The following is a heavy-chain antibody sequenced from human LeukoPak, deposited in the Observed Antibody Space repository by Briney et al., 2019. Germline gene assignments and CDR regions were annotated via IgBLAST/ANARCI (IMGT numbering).Heavy chain of an antibody. CDR1: GFTFSDAW. Sequence: GGSLRLSCAASGFTFSDAWMSWVRQAPGKGLEWVGRIKSKVNGEITDYAAAVKGRFTISRDDSKNTLYLQMNSLKTEDTAVYYCTTVFRITIFGVVIHRDCWGQGTLVTVSS. J-gene: IGHJ4*02. V-gene: IGHV3-15*01. CDR3: TTVFRITIFGVVIHRDC. CDR2: IKSKVNGEIT. D-gene: IGHD3-3*01.